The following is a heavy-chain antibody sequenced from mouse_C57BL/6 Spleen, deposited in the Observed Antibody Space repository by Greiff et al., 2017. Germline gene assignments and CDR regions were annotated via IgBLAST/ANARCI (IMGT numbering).Heavy chain of an antibody. CDR2: IDPSDSYT. V-gene: IGHV1-59*01. CDR3: ASPLTTVYYAMDY. Sequence: VQLQQPGAELVRPGTSVKLSCKASGYTFTSYWMHWVKQRPGQGLEWIGVIDPSDSYTNYNQKFKGKATLTVDTSSSTAYMQLSSLTSEDSAVYYCASPLTTVYYAMDYWGQGTSVTVSS. CDR1: GYTFTSYW. J-gene: IGHJ4*01. D-gene: IGHD1-1*01.